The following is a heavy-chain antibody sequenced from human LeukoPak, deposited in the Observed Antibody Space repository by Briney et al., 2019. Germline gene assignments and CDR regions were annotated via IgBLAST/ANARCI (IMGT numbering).Heavy chain of an antibody. CDR2: IYHTGSA. CDR1: IYYISSGSY. J-gene: IGHJ4*02. CDR3: ARANDRGGTSPLDY. Sequence: SETLSLTCGVSIYYISSGSYWSWIRQPPGQGLEWIGSIYHTGSAYYSSSLQSRVTISVDTSKNQFSVKLSSVTAADTAVYYCARANDRGGTSPLDYWGQGTLVTVSS. V-gene: IGHV4-38-2*01. D-gene: IGHD2-2*01.